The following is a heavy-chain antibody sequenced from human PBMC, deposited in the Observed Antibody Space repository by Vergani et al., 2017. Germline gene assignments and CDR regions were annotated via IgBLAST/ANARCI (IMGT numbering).Heavy chain of an antibody. Sequence: QVQLVESGGGVVQPGRSLRLSCTSSGFTFSTYPMHWVRQAPGKGLEWVAIIYYDGSKKYYADSVKGRFTISRDNSRNTLDLLMSSLRAEDTAIYYCVREGSYCGSTTCRKPSYDYYYHMDVWGEGTTVTVSS. CDR2: IYYDGSKK. J-gene: IGHJ6*03. CDR1: GFTFSTYP. CDR3: VREGSYCGSTTCRKPSYDYYYHMDV. V-gene: IGHV3-33*01. D-gene: IGHD2-21*01.